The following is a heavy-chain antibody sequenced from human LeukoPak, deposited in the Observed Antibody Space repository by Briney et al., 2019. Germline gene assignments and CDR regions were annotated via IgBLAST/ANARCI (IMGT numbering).Heavy chain of an antibody. J-gene: IGHJ6*02. CDR2: IYYSGST. D-gene: IGHD3-3*01. CDR3: ARAREGYDFWSGKSSYYYGMDV. V-gene: IGHV4-39*07. Sequence: SETLSLTCTVSGGSISSSSYYWGWIRQPPGKGLEWIGSIYYSGSTYYNPSLKSRVTISVDTSKNQFSLKLSSVTAADTAVYYCARAREGYDFWSGKSSYYYGMDVWGQGTTVTVSS. CDR1: GGSISSSSYY.